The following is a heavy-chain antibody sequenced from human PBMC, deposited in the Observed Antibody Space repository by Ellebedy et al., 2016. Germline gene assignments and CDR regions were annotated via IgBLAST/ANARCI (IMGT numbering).Heavy chain of an antibody. CDR1: GFTFSSYA. CDR2: ISGSGGST. D-gene: IGHD5-12*01. Sequence: GGSLRLSCAASGFTFSSYAMSWVRQAPGKGLEWVSAISGSGGSTYYADSVKGRFTISRDNSKNTLYLQMNSLRAEDTAVYYCARCGSGYDLRLGMDVWGQGTTVTVSS. CDR3: ARCGSGYDLRLGMDV. V-gene: IGHV3-23*01. J-gene: IGHJ6*02.